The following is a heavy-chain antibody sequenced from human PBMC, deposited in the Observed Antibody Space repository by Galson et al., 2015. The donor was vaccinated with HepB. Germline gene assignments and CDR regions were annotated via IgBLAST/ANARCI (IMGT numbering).Heavy chain of an antibody. CDR3: SRKYYDDSFGYYLYYFDY. Sequence: SVKVSCKASGYTFNSYGISWVRQAPGKGLEWRGWISVYNGNTNYAQKFPGRVTMTTDTTTSNAYIELRSLRSDEPAVYYCSRKYYDDSFGYYLYYFDYCGQGTLVTVSS. CDR2: ISVYNGNT. CDR1: GYTFNSYG. J-gene: IGHJ4*02. D-gene: IGHD3-22*01. V-gene: IGHV1-18*01.